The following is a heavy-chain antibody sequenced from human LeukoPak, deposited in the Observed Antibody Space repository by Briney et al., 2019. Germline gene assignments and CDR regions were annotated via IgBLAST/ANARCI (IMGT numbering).Heavy chain of an antibody. Sequence: PSETLSLTCAVYGGSFSGYYWSWIRQPPGKGLEWIGEINHSGSTNYNPSLKSRVTISVDTSKNQFSLKLSSVTAADTAVYYCASGSSCGYYNWFDPWGQGTLVTVSS. V-gene: IGHV4-34*01. CDR3: ASGSSCGYYNWFDP. J-gene: IGHJ5*02. CDR1: GGSFSGYY. D-gene: IGHD5-18*01. CDR2: INHSGST.